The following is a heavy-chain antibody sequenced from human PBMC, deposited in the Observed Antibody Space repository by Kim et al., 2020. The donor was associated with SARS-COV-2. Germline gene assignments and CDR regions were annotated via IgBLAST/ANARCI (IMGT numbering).Heavy chain of an antibody. D-gene: IGHD2-8*01. Sequence: YADSVKGRFTISRDNSKNTLFLQMNSLRVEDTAIYYCTKARVLTAGASNYWGQGTLVAVSS. CDR3: TKARVLTAGASNY. J-gene: IGHJ4*01. V-gene: IGHV3-23*01.